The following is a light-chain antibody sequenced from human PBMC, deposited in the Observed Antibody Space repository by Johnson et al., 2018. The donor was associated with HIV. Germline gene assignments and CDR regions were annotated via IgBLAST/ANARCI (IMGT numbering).Light chain of an antibody. J-gene: IGLJ1*01. CDR2: DNN. Sequence: QSVLTQPPSVSAAPGQRVTISCSGGRSNIGNNYVSWYQQLPGTAPKLLIYDNNKRPSGIPDRFSGSKSGTSATLGITGLQTGDEADYYCGTWDSSLSAGRVFGTGTKVTVL. V-gene: IGLV1-51*01. CDR1: RSNIGNNY. CDR3: GTWDSSLSAGRV.